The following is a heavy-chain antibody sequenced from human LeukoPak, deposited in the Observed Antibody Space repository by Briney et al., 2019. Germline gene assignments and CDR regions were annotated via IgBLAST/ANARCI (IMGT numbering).Heavy chain of an antibody. Sequence: SETLSLTCAVYGGSFSAYYWSWIRQPPGKGLEWIGEINHSGSTNYNPSLKSRFTISVDTSKNQFSLRLTSVTAADTAVYYCARDLYSSRTNDAFVIWGQGTMLTISS. CDR3: ARDLYSSRTNDAFVI. CDR1: GGSFSAYY. V-gene: IGHV4-34*01. J-gene: IGHJ3*02. D-gene: IGHD6-13*01. CDR2: INHSGST.